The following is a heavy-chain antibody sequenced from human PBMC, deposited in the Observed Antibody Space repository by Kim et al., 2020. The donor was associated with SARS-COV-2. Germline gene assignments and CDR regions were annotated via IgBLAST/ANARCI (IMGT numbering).Heavy chain of an antibody. D-gene: IGHD6-6*01. V-gene: IGHV3-13*01. J-gene: IGHJ6*02. CDR3: ARVAARRGYYYYGMDV. Sequence: SVKGRFTISRENAKNSLYLQMNSRRAGDTAVYYCARVAARRGYYYYGMDVWGQGTTVTVSS.